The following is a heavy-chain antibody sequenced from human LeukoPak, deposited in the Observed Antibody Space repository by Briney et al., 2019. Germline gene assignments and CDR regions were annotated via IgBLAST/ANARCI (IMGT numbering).Heavy chain of an antibody. V-gene: IGHV3-7*02. Sequence: GGSLRLSRAASGFSFSSYWVSWVRQAPGKGLEWVATIKPDGSDQYYVDSAKGRFTISRDNAKNSLYLQMNSLRDEDTAVYYCAIPSWGWGQGTLVTVSS. CDR1: GFSFSSYW. J-gene: IGHJ4*02. CDR3: AIPSWG. CDR2: IKPDGSDQ. D-gene: IGHD2-2*01.